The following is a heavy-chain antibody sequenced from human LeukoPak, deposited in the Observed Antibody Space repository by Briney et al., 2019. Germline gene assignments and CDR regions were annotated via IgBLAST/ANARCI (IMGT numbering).Heavy chain of an antibody. CDR3: VRGGYCNSGSCFDYYYYYGLDV. V-gene: IGHV3-33*01. J-gene: IGHJ6*02. D-gene: IGHD2-15*01. Sequence: GGSLRLSCVASGFIFSNYAMHWVRQAPGKGLEWVAVIWYDGSDKYYADSVKGRFTISRDNSRNTLYLEVNSLRTEDTSMYYCVRGGYCNSGSCFDYYYYYGLDVWGQGTAVTVSS. CDR1: GFIFSNYA. CDR2: IWYDGSDK.